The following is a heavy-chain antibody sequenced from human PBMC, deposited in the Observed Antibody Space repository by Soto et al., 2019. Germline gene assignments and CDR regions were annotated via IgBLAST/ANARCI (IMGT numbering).Heavy chain of an antibody. J-gene: IGHJ4*02. CDR1: GFTFSSYG. CDR3: AKPITYYYDSSGYNY. Sequence: PGGSLRLSCAASGFTFSSYGMHWVRQAPGKGLEWVAVISYDGSNKYYADSVKGRFTISGDNFKNTLYLQMNSLRAEDTAVYYCAKPITYYYDSSGYNYWGQGTLVTVSS. CDR2: ISYDGSNK. D-gene: IGHD3-22*01. V-gene: IGHV3-30*18.